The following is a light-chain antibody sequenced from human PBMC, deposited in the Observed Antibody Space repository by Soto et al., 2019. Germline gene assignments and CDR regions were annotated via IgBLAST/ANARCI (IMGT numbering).Light chain of an antibody. CDR2: DAS. CDR1: QSVSSY. V-gene: IGKV3-11*01. J-gene: IGKJ2*01. CDR3: PQRSNWPYT. Sequence: EIVLTQSPATLSLSPGERATLSCRASQSVSSYLAWYQQKPGQAPRLLIYDASNRATGIPARFSGSGSGTDFTLTTASLDPEDLEVYYCPQRSNWPYTFGQGTKVEVK.